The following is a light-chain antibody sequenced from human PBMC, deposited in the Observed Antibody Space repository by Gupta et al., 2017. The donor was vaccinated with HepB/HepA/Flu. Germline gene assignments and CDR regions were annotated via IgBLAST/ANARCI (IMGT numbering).Light chain of an antibody. V-gene: IGKV3-15*01. CDR2: GVS. CDR1: QSVTTT. J-gene: IGKJ2*01. Sequence: IVLTQSPVTLSVSPGERATHSCRASQSVTTTIAWYKQKPGQAPRLLIFGVSTRDPGIPARFTGRGYGKEFTLTISSLQSEDFAVYYCQQYNSWPEYTFGQGTRLEIK. CDR3: QQYNSWPEYT.